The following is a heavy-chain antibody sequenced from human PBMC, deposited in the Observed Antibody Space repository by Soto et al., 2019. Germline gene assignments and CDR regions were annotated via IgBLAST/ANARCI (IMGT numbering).Heavy chain of an antibody. CDR3: ARGIGYCSSINCYSSRRLRFDS. Sequence: SETLSLTCAVYGGSFSGYYWTWIRQSPEKGLEWIGEVNHSGTTYYNPSLKTRVTISVHTPKNQYSLKMSSVTAADTAVYYCARGIGYCSSINCYSSRRLRFDSWGQGTLVTVSS. V-gene: IGHV4-34*01. CDR2: VNHSGTT. D-gene: IGHD2-2*01. J-gene: IGHJ4*02. CDR1: GGSFSGYY.